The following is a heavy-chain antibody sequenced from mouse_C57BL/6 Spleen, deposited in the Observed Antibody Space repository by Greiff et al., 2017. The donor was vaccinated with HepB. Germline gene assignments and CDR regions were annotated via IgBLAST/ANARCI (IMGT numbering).Heavy chain of an antibody. CDR2: INPSTGGT. Sequence: VQLQQSGPELVKPGASVKISCKASGYSFTGYYMNWVKQSPEKSLEWIGEINPSTGGTTYNQKFKAKATLTVDKSSSTAYMQLKSLTSEDSAVYYCAREGLYYYGSSYRYFDVWGTGTTVTVSS. J-gene: IGHJ1*03. D-gene: IGHD1-1*01. CDR1: GYSFTGYY. CDR3: AREGLYYYGSSYRYFDV. V-gene: IGHV1-42*01.